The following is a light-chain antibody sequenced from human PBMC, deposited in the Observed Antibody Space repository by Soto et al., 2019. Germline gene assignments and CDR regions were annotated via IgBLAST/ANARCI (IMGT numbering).Light chain of an antibody. CDR1: QSVSSN. V-gene: IGKV3-15*01. Sequence: EIVMTESPVTLSVSPGERATLSCRASQSVSSNLSWYKQKPGQAPSILIYGELTRATGIPARLRGTGSGTELNLTISRLQSEDFALYYCQQYNDWPLTCGQGTKVDIK. J-gene: IGKJ1*01. CDR3: QQYNDWPLT. CDR2: GEL.